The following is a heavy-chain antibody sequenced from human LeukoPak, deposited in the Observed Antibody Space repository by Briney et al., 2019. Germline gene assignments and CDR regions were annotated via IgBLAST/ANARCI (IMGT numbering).Heavy chain of an antibody. Sequence: SETLSLTCTVSGGSISSNSWSWIRQPPGKGLEWIGYLYDSGSTRYSPSLKRPVTISEDTSKNQFSLKLTSVTAADTAVYYCVRGGWLPTSGFDYRGQGTLVTVSS. J-gene: IGHJ4*02. CDR2: LYDSGST. CDR1: GGSISSNS. V-gene: IGHV4-59*01. CDR3: VRGGWLPTSGFDY. D-gene: IGHD5-24*01.